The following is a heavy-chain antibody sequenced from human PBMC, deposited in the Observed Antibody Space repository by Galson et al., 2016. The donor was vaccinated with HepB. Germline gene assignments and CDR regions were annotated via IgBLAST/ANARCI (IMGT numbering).Heavy chain of an antibody. CDR3: ARDNWGSLDY. V-gene: IGHV1-2*02. Sequence: SVKVSCKASGYTFTGHYLHWVRQAPGQGLEWMGWMNPNYGGTYYAQKFQGRVTMTSDTSISTASMELSSLRSDDTAIYYCARDNWGSLDYWGQGTLVTVSS. CDR1: GYTFTGHY. J-gene: IGHJ4*02. CDR2: MNPNYGGT. D-gene: IGHD7-27*01.